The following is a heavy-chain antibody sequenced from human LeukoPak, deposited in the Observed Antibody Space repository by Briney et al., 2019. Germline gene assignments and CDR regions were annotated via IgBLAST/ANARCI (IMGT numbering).Heavy chain of an antibody. CDR2: INHSGST. J-gene: IGHJ5*02. D-gene: IGHD6-13*01. Sequence: PSETLSLTCTVSGGSISSHYWSWIRQPPGKGLEWIGEINHSGSTNYNPSLKSRVTISVDTSKNQFSLKLSSVTAADTAVYYCARERRGYSSSWYQKGFDPWGQGTLVTVSS. CDR3: ARERRGYSSSWYQKGFDP. V-gene: IGHV4-34*01. CDR1: GGSISSHY.